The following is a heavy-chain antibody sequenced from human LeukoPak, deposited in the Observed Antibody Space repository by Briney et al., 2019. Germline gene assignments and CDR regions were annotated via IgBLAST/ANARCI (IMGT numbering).Heavy chain of an antibody. Sequence: SETLSLTCAVYGGSFSGYYWSWIRQPPGKGLEWIGEINHSGSTNYNPSLKSRGTISVDTSKNQFSLKLSSVTAADTAVYYCARGSGGSCHDYWGQGTLVTVSS. CDR3: ARGSGGSCHDY. V-gene: IGHV4-34*01. CDR1: GGSFSGYY. D-gene: IGHD2-15*01. J-gene: IGHJ4*02. CDR2: INHSGST.